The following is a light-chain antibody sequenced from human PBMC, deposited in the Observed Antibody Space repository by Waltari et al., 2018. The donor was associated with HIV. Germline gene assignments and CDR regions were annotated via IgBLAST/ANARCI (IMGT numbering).Light chain of an antibody. CDR2: GEF. CDR1: QNIRTY. J-gene: IGKJ1*01. CDR3: QHIGT. Sequence: DIQETQSPISLSASVGDRVTITCRTSQNIRTYLNWYQQKPGKATNLLIYGEFNVQSGVPSSVTGSGSSTDFTLTISNLQPEDFASYYCQHIGTFGRGTKVEIK. V-gene: IGKV1-39*01.